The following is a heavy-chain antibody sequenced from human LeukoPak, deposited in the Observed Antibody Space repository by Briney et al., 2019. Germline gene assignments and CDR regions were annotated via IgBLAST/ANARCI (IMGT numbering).Heavy chain of an antibody. V-gene: IGHV3-7*03. Sequence: GGSLRLSCAASGFTFSSYWMNWARQAPGKGLEWVASINHNGNVNYYVDSVKGRFTISRDNAKNSLYLQMSNLIAEDTAVYFCARGGGLDVWGQGATVTVSS. CDR2: INHNGNVN. J-gene: IGHJ6*02. CDR1: GFTFSSYW. CDR3: ARGGGLDV. D-gene: IGHD3-16*01.